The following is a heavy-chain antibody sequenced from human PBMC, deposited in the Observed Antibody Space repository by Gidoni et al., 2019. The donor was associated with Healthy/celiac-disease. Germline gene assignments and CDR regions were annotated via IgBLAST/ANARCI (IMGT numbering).Heavy chain of an antibody. Sequence: EVQLLESGGGLLQPGGSLRLSCAASGFTFSSYSMRWVRQAPGKGLGWVSAISGSGGSTYYADSVKGRFTISRDNSKNTLYLQMNSLRAEDTAVYYCAKAWGAQKWLLHTEGVAFDIWGQGTMVTVSS. CDR3: AKAWGAQKWLLHTEGVAFDI. V-gene: IGHV3-23*01. CDR2: ISGSGGST. CDR1: GFTFSSYS. J-gene: IGHJ3*02. D-gene: IGHD3-22*01.